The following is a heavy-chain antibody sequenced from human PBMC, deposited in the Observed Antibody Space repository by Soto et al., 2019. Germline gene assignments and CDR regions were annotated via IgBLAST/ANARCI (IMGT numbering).Heavy chain of an antibody. D-gene: IGHD6-13*01. Sequence: QVQLQQWGAGLLKPSETLSLTCAVYGGSFSGYYWSWIRQPPGKGLEWMGEINQSGNNHYNPYLKSRVTISVDTSKNQFSLKLSAVTAADAAVYYCARGVAAAGTKIRYYYYYYMDVWGKGTTVTVSS. CDR1: GGSFSGYY. V-gene: IGHV4-34*01. J-gene: IGHJ6*03. CDR2: INQSGNN. CDR3: ARGVAAAGTKIRYYYYYYMDV.